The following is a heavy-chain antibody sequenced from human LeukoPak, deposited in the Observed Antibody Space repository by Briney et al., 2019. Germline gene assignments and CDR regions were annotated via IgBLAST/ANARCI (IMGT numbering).Heavy chain of an antibody. D-gene: IGHD5-24*01. J-gene: IGHJ4*02. V-gene: IGHV4-59*01. Sequence: SETLSLTCTVSGGSISSYYWSWIRQPPGKGLEWIGYIYYSGSTNYNPSLKSRVTISVDTSKNQFSLKLSSVTAADTAVYYCARGGGRDGYNYEGNYFDYWGQGTLVTVSS. CDR2: IYYSGST. CDR1: GGSISSYY. CDR3: ARGGGRDGYNYEGNYFDY.